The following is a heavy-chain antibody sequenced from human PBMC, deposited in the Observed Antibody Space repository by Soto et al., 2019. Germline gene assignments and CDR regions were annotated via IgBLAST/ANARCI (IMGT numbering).Heavy chain of an antibody. Sequence: EVQRAVSGGGFVKPGGSLRLSCAVSGFSFSDAWRNWVRQAPGKGLEWVGRIKTNSDSAATDYAAPVKGRFIISRDDSKNMLFLQLNSLQAEDTAVYYCTTDQQNRRYTWNFYWGQGTLVTVSS. CDR3: TTDQQNRRYTWNFY. CDR1: GFSFSDAW. D-gene: IGHD1-7*01. CDR2: IKTNSDSAAT. J-gene: IGHJ4*02. V-gene: IGHV3-15*07.